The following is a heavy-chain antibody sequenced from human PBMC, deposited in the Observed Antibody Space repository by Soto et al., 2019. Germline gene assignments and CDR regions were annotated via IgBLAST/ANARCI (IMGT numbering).Heavy chain of an antibody. V-gene: IGHV1-3*01. CDR2: INAGNGNT. CDR1: GYRTTIYS. CDR3: AVGDYYGSGSYYYYGMDV. D-gene: IGHD3-10*01. Sequence: ASADLCCKASGYRTTIYSRRWVLQAHEQRLEWMGWINAGNGNTKYSQKFQGRVTITRDTSASTAYMELSSLRSEDAAVYYCAVGDYYGSGSYYYYGMDVWGQGTTVTVSS. J-gene: IGHJ6*02.